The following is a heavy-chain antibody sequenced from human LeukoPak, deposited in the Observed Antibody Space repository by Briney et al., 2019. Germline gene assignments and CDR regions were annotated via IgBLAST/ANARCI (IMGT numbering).Heavy chain of an antibody. CDR1: GYTFTSYY. CDR3: ARDFDILTGYSQFDY. V-gene: IGHV1-46*01. J-gene: IGHJ4*02. CDR2: INPSGGST. D-gene: IGHD3-9*01. Sequence: ASVKVSCKASGYTFTSYYMHWVRQAPGQGLEWMGIINPSGGSTSYAQKFQGRVTMTRDMSTSTAYMELRSLRSDDTAVYYCARDFDILTGYSQFDYWGQGTLVTVSS.